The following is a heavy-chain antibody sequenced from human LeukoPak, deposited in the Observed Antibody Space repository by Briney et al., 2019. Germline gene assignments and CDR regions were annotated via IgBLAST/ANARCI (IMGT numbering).Heavy chain of an antibody. CDR2: ISSSSYI. Sequence: PGGSLRLSCAASGSTFSSYSMNWVRQAPGKGLEWVSSISSSSYIYYADSVKGRFTISRDNAKNSLYLQMNSLRAEDTAVYYCARDRGLRLDYGMDVWGQGTTVTVSS. D-gene: IGHD3-10*01. V-gene: IGHV3-21*01. CDR3: ARDRGLRLDYGMDV. J-gene: IGHJ6*02. CDR1: GSTFSSYS.